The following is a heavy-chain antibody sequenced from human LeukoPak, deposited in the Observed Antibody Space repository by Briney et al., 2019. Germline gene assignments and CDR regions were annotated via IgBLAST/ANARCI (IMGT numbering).Heavy chain of an antibody. V-gene: IGHV1-2*02. J-gene: IGHJ4*02. CDR2: INPNSGGT. CDR3: ARVAVLMLYGSSFYYFDY. CDR1: GGTFSSYA. D-gene: IGHD2-8*01. Sequence: VASVKVSCKASGGTFSSYAISWVRQAPGQGLEWMGWINPNSGGTNYAQKFQGRVTMTRDTSISTAYIELSRLRSDDTAVYYCARVAVLMLYGSSFYYFDYWGQGALVTVSS.